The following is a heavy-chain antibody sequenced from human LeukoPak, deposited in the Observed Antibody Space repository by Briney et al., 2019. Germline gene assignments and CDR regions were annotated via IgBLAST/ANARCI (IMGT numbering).Heavy chain of an antibody. D-gene: IGHD4-17*01. CDR2: IYSGGST. J-gene: IGHJ4*02. CDR1: GFTVSSNY. CDR3: ASTFYGDSPPY. V-gene: IGHV3-66*01. Sequence: PGGSLRLSCAPSGFTVSSNYMSWVRQAPGKGLEWVSVIYSGGSTYYADSVKGRFTISRDNPKNTLYLQMNSLGAEDTAVYYCASTFYGDSPPYWGQGTLVTVSS.